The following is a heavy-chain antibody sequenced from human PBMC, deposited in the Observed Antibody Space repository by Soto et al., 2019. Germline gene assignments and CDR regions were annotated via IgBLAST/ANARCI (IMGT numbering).Heavy chain of an antibody. Sequence: PGGSLRLSFSASGFTFNNYAMHWVRQAPGKGLEYVSTVSSDGGTPYYADSVKGRFTISRDNSKNTLYLQMSSLRAEDTAVYYCVMGYYFDYWGQGTLVTVSS. CDR2: VSSDGGTP. J-gene: IGHJ4*02. V-gene: IGHV3-64D*06. CDR1: GFTFNNYA. CDR3: VMGYYFDY. D-gene: IGHD3-16*01.